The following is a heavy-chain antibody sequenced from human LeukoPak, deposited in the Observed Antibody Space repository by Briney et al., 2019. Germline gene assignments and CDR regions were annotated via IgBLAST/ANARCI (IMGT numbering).Heavy chain of an antibody. CDR2: ISGSGSDT. Sequence: GGSLRLSCAASGFIFSDYYMTWIRQAPGKGLEWLSYISGSGSDTNYADSVKGRFTTSRDDAKNSLYLQMNSLRAEDTAVYYCARVGSIAAAGTPDYWGQGTLVTVSS. CDR3: ARVGSIAAAGTPDY. J-gene: IGHJ4*02. CDR1: GFIFSDYY. D-gene: IGHD6-13*01. V-gene: IGHV3-11*06.